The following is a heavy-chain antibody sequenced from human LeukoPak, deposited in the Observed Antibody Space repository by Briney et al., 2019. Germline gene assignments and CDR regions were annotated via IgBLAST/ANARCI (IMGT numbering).Heavy chain of an antibody. CDR3: ARRKYCTSTSCYNYFDY. V-gene: IGHV4-39*01. CDR2: IFYSGST. CDR1: GGSISSSSYY. Sequence: SETLSLTCTVSGGSISSSSYYWGWIRQPPGKGLEWIGSIFYSGSTFYNPSLKSRVTMSVDTSKNQFSLRLSSVTAADTAVYYCARRKYCTSTSCYNYFDYWGQGTLVTVSS. D-gene: IGHD2-2*02. J-gene: IGHJ4*02.